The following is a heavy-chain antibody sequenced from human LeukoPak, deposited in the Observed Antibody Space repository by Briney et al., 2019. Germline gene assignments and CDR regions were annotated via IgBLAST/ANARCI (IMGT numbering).Heavy chain of an antibody. CDR1: GFTFSYYG. CDR2: IRYDGSNE. D-gene: IGHD2-2*01. J-gene: IGHJ4*02. CDR3: AKIEGKYQLANIPDS. Sequence: PGGSLRLSCVASGFTFSYYGMHWVRQAPGKGLEWVAFIRYDGSNEYYAESVKGRFTISRDNSKNTLYLQMNSLRVVDTAAYYCAKIEGKYQLANIPDSWGQGTLVTVSS. V-gene: IGHV3-30*02.